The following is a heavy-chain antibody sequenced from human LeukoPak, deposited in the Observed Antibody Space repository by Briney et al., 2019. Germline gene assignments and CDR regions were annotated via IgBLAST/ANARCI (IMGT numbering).Heavy chain of an antibody. CDR1: GYTFTSFD. V-gene: IGHV1-8*03. CDR2: MNPNSGNT. J-gene: IGHJ4*02. CDR3: ARAPLYGSGSYLDY. Sequence: ASVKVSCKASGYTFTSFDINWVRQATGQGLEGMGWMNPNSGNTGYAQKFQGRVTITRNTSISTAYMELSSLRSEDTAVYYCARAPLYGSGSYLDYWGQGTLVTVSS. D-gene: IGHD3-10*01.